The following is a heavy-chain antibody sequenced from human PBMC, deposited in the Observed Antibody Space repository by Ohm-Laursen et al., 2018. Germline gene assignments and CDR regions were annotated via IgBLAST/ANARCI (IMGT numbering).Heavy chain of an antibody. J-gene: IGHJ4*02. CDR2: IKQDGSEK. D-gene: IGHD5-18*01. CDR1: GFTFSSYW. Sequence: SLRLSCAASGFTFSSYWMSWVRQALGKGLEWVANIKQDGSEKYYVDSVKGRFTISRDNAKNSLYLQMNSLRAEDTAVYYCASFGYSYGYLPYFDYWGQGTLVTVSS. V-gene: IGHV3-7*01. CDR3: ASFGYSYGYLPYFDY.